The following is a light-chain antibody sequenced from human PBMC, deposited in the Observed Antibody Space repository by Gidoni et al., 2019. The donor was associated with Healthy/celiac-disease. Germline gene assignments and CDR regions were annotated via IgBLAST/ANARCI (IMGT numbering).Light chain of an antibody. CDR1: QSVSSN. Sequence: IVMPPSPATLSVSPGERATLSCRASQSVSSNLAWYQQKPGQAPRLLIYGASTRATGIPARFSGSGSGTEFTLTISSLQSEDFEVYYCQQYNNWPPAYTFGQGTKLEIK. CDR2: GAS. V-gene: IGKV3-15*01. J-gene: IGKJ2*01. CDR3: QQYNNWPPAYT.